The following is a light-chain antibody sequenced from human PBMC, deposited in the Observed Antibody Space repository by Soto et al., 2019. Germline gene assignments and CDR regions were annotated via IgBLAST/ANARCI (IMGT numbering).Light chain of an antibody. CDR2: GAS. CDR1: QSVGSN. Sequence: ETVMTQSPATLSVSPGERATLSCRASQSVGSNLACYQQKPGQAPRILMYGASRRATGVPARISGRGSGTEFTLTISSLHSEDSAVYFCQQYSDWPRTFGQGTKVDIK. V-gene: IGKV3-15*01. CDR3: QQYSDWPRT. J-gene: IGKJ1*01.